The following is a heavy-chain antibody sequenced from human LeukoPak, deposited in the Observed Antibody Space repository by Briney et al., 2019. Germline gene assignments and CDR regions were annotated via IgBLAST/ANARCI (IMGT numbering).Heavy chain of an antibody. Sequence: GSLRLSCAASGFTFSSYAMSWVRQAPGKGLEWVSAISGSGGSTYYADSVKGRFTISRDNSKNTVYLQMNSLRAEDTATYYCARDIRNYYDSGAYGWFDPWGQGTLVPVSS. CDR1: GFTFSSYA. D-gene: IGHD3-10*01. CDR3: ARDIRNYYDSGAYGWFDP. CDR2: ISGSGGST. V-gene: IGHV3-23*01. J-gene: IGHJ5*02.